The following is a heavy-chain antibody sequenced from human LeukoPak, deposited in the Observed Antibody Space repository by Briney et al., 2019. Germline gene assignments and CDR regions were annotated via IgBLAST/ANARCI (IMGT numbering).Heavy chain of an antibody. D-gene: IGHD1-26*01. J-gene: IGHJ4*02. Sequence: SGGSLRLSCAASGFTVSSNYMSWVRQAPGKGLEWVSVTYSGGSTYYADSVKGRFTISRDNSKNTLYLQMNSLRAEDTAVYYCARVGTTRLIDYWGQGTLVTVSS. V-gene: IGHV3-53*01. CDR3: ARVGTTRLIDY. CDR2: TYSGGST. CDR1: GFTVSSNY.